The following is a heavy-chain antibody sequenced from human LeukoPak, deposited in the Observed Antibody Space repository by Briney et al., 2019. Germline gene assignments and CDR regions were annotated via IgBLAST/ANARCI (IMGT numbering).Heavy chain of an antibody. Sequence: PSETLSLTCTVSGGSVSSTSYYWGWIRQPPGKGLEWIGSIHYSGTNYYNPSLKSRVTISVDTSKNQFSLKLSSVTATDTAVYYCAETFDILTGYAVFDPWGQGTLVTVSS. CDR3: AETFDILTGYAVFDP. V-gene: IGHV4-39*01. CDR2: IHYSGTN. J-gene: IGHJ5*02. CDR1: GGSVSSTSYY. D-gene: IGHD3-9*01.